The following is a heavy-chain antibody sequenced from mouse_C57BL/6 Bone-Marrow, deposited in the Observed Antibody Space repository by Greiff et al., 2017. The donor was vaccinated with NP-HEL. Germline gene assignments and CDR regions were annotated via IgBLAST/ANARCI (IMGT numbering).Heavy chain of an antibody. D-gene: IGHD2-3*01. V-gene: IGHV5-12*01. CDR2: ISNGGGST. J-gene: IGHJ4*01. CDR1: GFTFSDYY. CDR3: ARRGWLLNYYAMDY. Sequence: DVMLVESGGGLVQPGGSLKLSCAASGFTFSDYYMYWVRQTPEKRLEWVAYISNGGGSTYYPDTVKGRFTISRDNAKNTLYLQMSRLKSEDTAMYYCARRGWLLNYYAMDYWGQGTSVTVSS.